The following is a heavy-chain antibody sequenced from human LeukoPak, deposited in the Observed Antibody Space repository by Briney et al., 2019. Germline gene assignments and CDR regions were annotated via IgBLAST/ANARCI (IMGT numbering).Heavy chain of an antibody. D-gene: IGHD1-1*01. CDR1: GGSISSGSYY. CDR2: IYTSGST. V-gene: IGHV4-61*02. Sequence: PSETLSLTCTVSGGSISSGSYYWSWIRQPAGKGLEWIGRIYTSGSTNYNPSLKSRVTISVDTSKNQFSLKLSSVTAADTAVYYCARGTGTTHPTNFDYWGQGTLVTVSS. CDR3: ARGTGTTHPTNFDY. J-gene: IGHJ4*02.